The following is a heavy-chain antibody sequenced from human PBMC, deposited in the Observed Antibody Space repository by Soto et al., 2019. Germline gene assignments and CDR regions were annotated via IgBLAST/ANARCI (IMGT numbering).Heavy chain of an antibody. D-gene: IGHD1-26*01. V-gene: IGHV3-23*01. Sequence: GGSLRLSCVASGFTFSRYGMSWVRQAPGKGLEWVSAISGVGGSTYDADSVKGRFTISRDNSKSTLYLQMDILRAEDTAIYYCAKGLWVGATTGAFDIWGQGTMVTVSS. CDR2: ISGVGGST. CDR1: GFTFSRYG. J-gene: IGHJ3*02. CDR3: AKGLWVGATTGAFDI.